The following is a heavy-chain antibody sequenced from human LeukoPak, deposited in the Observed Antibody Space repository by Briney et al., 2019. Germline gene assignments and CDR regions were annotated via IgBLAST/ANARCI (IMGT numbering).Heavy chain of an antibody. CDR3: AKAYDILTGPQGY. D-gene: IGHD3-9*01. J-gene: IGHJ4*02. V-gene: IGHV3-23*01. CDR2: ISGSGGST. Sequence: GGSLRLSCAVSGFTFSSYAMSWVRQAPGKGLEWVSAISGSGGSTYYADSVKGRFTISRDNSKNTLYLQMNSLRAEDTAVYYCAKAYDILTGPQGYWGQGTLVTVSS. CDR1: GFTFSSYA.